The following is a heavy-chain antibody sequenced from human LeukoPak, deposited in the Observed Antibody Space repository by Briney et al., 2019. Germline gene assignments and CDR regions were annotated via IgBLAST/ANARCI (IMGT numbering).Heavy chain of an antibody. J-gene: IGHJ6*04. D-gene: IGHD3-10*01. CDR1: GYTFTSYY. CDR3: ARLGFTMVRGVIIGYYGMDV. CDR2: INPSGGST. Sequence: GASVKVSCKASGYTFTSYYMHWVRQAPGQGLEWMGIINPSGGSTSYAQKFQGRVTMTRDTSTSTVYMELSSLRSEDTAVYYCARLGFTMVRGVIIGYYGMDVWGKGTTVTVSS. V-gene: IGHV1-46*01.